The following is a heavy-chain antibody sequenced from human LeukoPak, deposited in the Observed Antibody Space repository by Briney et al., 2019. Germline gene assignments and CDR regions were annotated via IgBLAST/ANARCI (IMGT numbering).Heavy chain of an antibody. D-gene: IGHD3-22*01. J-gene: IGHJ4*02. CDR3: ARDFSSYYANSAYYGDTWFDY. Sequence: PGGSLRLSRAASGFTFSSHAMHWVRQAPGKGLEWVAVISYDGSNKYYADSVKGRFTISRDNSKNTLYLQMNSLRAEDTAVYYCARDFSSYYANSAYYGDTWFDYWGQGTLVTVSS. CDR2: ISYDGSNK. V-gene: IGHV3-30*04. CDR1: GFTFSSHA.